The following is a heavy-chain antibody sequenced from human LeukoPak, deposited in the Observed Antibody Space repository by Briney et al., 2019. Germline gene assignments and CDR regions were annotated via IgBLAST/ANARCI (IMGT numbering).Heavy chain of an antibody. Sequence: SETLSLTCTVSGGSISSYYWSWIRQPPGKGLEWIGYIYYSGNTNYNPSLKSRVTISVDTSKNQFSLKLTSVTAADTAVYYCARASRGHDYWGQGTLVTVSS. V-gene: IGHV4-59*01. CDR3: ARASRGHDY. CDR2: IYYSGNT. CDR1: GGSISSYY. D-gene: IGHD3-10*01. J-gene: IGHJ4*02.